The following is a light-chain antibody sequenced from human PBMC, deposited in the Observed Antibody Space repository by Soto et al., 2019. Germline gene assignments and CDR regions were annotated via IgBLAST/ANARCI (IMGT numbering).Light chain of an antibody. Sequence: DIQVTQFPSSLSASAGDRVTITCRASQNINNWLAWYQFKPGKAPRLLIYKASTLETGVPSRFSGSGSGTEFTLTISGLQPDDFATYYCQQYDTFWTFGQGTKVDIK. CDR3: QQYDTFWT. CDR2: KAS. V-gene: IGKV1-5*03. CDR1: QNINNW. J-gene: IGKJ1*01.